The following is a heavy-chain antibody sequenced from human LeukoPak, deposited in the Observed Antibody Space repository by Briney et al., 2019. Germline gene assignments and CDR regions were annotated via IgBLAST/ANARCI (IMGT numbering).Heavy chain of an antibody. CDR2: IYYSGST. Sequence: PSETLSLTCTVSGGSISSYYWSWIRQPPGKGLEWIGYIYYSGSTNYNPSLKSRVTISVDTSKNQFSLKLSSVTAEDTAVYYCARPPNYYDSSGYGHWGQGTLVTVSS. D-gene: IGHD3-22*01. J-gene: IGHJ4*02. V-gene: IGHV4-59*12. CDR3: ARPPNYYDSSGYGH. CDR1: GGSISSYY.